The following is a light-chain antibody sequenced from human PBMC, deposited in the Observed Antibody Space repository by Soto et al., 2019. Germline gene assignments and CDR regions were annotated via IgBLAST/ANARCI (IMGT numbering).Light chain of an antibody. CDR2: WAS. V-gene: IGKV4-1*01. J-gene: IGKJ1*01. CDR1: QSVLFSPNNKNY. CDR3: QQYHSAPQT. Sequence: DIVMTQSPDSLAVSLGERATINCKSSQSVLFSPNNKNYLAWYQQKPGQPPKLLIYWASTRESGVPDRFSGSGSGTDFAPTISSLQAEDVAFYYCQQYHSAPQTFGQGNKVEIK.